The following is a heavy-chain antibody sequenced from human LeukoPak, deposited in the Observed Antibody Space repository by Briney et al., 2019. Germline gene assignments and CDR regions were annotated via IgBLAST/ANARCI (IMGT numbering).Heavy chain of an antibody. V-gene: IGHV4-31*03. CDR2: LYYGGST. D-gene: IGHD4-11*01. Sequence: PSETLSLTCTVSGGSISCGGFYWSWIRPHPGKGLEWIGYLYYGGSTYYNPSLKSRTTISVDTSKNQFSLRLSSVTAADTAVYYCARGKNYGNYEYFDYWGQGTLVTVSS. CDR3: ARGKNYGNYEYFDY. CDR1: GGSISCGGFY. J-gene: IGHJ4*02.